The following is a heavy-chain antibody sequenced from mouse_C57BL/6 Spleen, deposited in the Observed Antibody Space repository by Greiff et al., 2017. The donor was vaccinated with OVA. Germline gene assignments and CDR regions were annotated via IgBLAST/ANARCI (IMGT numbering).Heavy chain of an antibody. J-gene: IGHJ2*01. CDR2: IFPGSGST. V-gene: IGHV1-75*01. CDR3: ARSGDYGSSLDY. CDR1: GYTFTDYY. D-gene: IGHD1-1*01. Sequence: VKPGASVKISCKASGYTFTDYYINWVKQRPGQGLEWIGWIFPGSGSTYYNEKFKGKATLTVDKSSSTAYMLLSSLTSEDSAVYFCARSGDYGSSLDYWGQGTTLTVSS.